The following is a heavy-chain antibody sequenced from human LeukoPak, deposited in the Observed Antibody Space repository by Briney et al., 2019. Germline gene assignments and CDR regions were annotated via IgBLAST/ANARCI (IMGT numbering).Heavy chain of an antibody. Sequence: SETLSLTCTVSGGSISCGDYYWSWIRQPPGKGLEWIGYIYYSGSTYYNPSLKSRVTISVDTSKNQFSLKLSSVTAADTAVYYCARVLVDFWSRMGNWFDPWGQGTLVTVSS. D-gene: IGHD3-3*01. J-gene: IGHJ5*02. CDR1: GGSISCGDYY. V-gene: IGHV4-30-4*01. CDR3: ARVLVDFWSRMGNWFDP. CDR2: IYYSGST.